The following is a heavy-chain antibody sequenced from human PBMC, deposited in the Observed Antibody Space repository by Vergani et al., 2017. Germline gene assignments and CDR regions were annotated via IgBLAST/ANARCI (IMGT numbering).Heavy chain of an antibody. CDR2: INWNSDSI. V-gene: IGHV3-9*01. D-gene: IGHD2-2*01. CDR3: VKDIVSSAYYWHSDL. CDR1: GFTFDDYA. J-gene: IGHJ2*01. Sequence: EVQLVESGGGLVQPGRSLRLSCAASGFTFDDYAMQWVRQAPGKGLEWVSGINWNSDSIAYADSVKGRFTISRDNAKNSLYLQMNSLRAEDTALYYCVKDIVSSAYYWHSDLWGRGTLVTVSP.